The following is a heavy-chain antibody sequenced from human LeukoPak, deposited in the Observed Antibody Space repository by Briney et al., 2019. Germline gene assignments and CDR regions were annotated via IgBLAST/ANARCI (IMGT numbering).Heavy chain of an antibody. CDR3: VRQRGSSGTINHFDP. Sequence: GESLKISCDTSGYSFTTYWIGWVPQMPGTGLGGVVAIYPGESDSRYSQSFQGQVVISADKSIRTAYLQWNSLKTSDTAMYYCVRQRGSSGTINHFDPWGQGTLVTVSS. D-gene: IGHD3-10*01. J-gene: IGHJ5*02. V-gene: IGHV5-51*01. CDR2: IYPGESDS. CDR1: GYSFTTYW.